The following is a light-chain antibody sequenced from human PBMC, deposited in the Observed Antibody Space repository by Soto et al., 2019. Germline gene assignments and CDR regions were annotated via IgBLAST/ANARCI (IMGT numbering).Light chain of an antibody. CDR3: LQHNNYPPIT. CDR1: QGIRND. J-gene: IGKJ5*01. Sequence: DIQMTQSPSSLSASVGDRVTITCRASQGIRNDLAWYQQKPGKDPKRLIYDATSVQSGVPSRFSGSGSGTEFTLTTRSPQPENFATYYCLQHNNYPPITFGQGTRLEIK. CDR2: DAT. V-gene: IGKV1-17*01.